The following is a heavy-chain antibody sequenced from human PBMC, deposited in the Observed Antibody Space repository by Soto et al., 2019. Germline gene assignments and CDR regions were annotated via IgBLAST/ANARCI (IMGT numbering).Heavy chain of an antibody. CDR1: GGSISSYY. V-gene: IGHV4-59*01. CDR2: IYYSGST. Sequence: SETLSLTCTFSGGSISSYYWIWIRQPPGKGLEWIGYIYYSGSTNYNPSLKSRVTISVDTSKNQFSLKLSSVTAADTAVYYCARDGNYCSSTSCYSSWFDPWGQGTLVTV. D-gene: IGHD2-2*01. J-gene: IGHJ5*02. CDR3: ARDGNYCSSTSCYSSWFDP.